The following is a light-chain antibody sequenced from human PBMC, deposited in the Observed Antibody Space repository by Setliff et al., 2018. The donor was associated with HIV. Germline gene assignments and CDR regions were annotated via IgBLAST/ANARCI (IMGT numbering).Light chain of an antibody. CDR3: AAWDDTVNGYV. CDR1: RSNIGRNS. Sequence: QSVLTQPPSASGTPGQRVTISCSGSRSNIGRNSVTWYQQFPGAAPKLLIYSNIQQPSGVPDRFSGFKSGSSASLAISGLQSEDEADYYCAAWDDTVNGYVFGTGTKVTVL. J-gene: IGLJ1*01. CDR2: SNI. V-gene: IGLV1-44*01.